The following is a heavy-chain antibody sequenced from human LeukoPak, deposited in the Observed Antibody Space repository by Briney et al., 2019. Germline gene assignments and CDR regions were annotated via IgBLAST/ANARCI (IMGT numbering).Heavy chain of an antibody. CDR2: INSDGSST. J-gene: IGHJ6*02. CDR3: ARGGRSGSYYGYYYGMDV. Sequence: GGSPRLSCAASGFTFSSYWMHWVRQAPGKGLVWVSRINSDGSSTSHADSVKGRFTISRDNAKNTLYLQMNSLRAEDTAVYYCARGGRSGSYYGYYYGMDVWGQGTTVTVSS. V-gene: IGHV3-74*01. CDR1: GFTFSSYW. D-gene: IGHD3-10*01.